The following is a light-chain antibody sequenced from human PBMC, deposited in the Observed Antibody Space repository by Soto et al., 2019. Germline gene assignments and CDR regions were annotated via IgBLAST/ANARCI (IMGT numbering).Light chain of an antibody. CDR3: SSYTRTNTGV. V-gene: IGLV2-14*01. Sequence: QSALTQPASVSGSPGQSITISCTGTSSDVGGYNYVSWYQQHPGKAPKLMIYEVSNRPSGVSNRFPGSKSGNTASLTISGLQAEDEADYYCSSYTRTNTGVFGGGTKLTVL. CDR1: SSDVGGYNY. CDR2: EVS. J-gene: IGLJ2*01.